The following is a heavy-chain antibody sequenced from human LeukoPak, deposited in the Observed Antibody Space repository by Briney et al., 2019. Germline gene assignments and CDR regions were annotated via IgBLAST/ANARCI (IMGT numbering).Heavy chain of an antibody. J-gene: IGHJ4*02. CDR3: AKDDGGYSYGPYYFDY. CDR2: ISGSGGST. D-gene: IGHD5-18*01. Sequence: GGSLRLSCAASGFTFSSYAMSWVRQAPGKGLEWVSAISGSGGSTYYADSVRGRFTISRDNSKNTLYLQMNSLRAEDTAVYYRAKDDGGYSYGPYYFDYWGQGTLVTVSS. V-gene: IGHV3-23*01. CDR1: GFTFSSYA.